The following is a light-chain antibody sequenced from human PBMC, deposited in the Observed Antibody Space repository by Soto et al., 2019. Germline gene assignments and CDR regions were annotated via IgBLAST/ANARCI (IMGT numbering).Light chain of an antibody. J-gene: IGLJ2*01. CDR3: QTWGTGFQV. CDR2: EVN. V-gene: IGLV2-18*01. Sequence: QSVLTQPPSVSGSPGQSVTISCTGTSSDVGSYNRLSWYQQPPGTAPKLIMYEVNTRPSGVPDRFSGSKSGSTASLTISGLQAEDEADYYCQTWGTGFQVFGGGTKLTVL. CDR1: SSDVGSYNR.